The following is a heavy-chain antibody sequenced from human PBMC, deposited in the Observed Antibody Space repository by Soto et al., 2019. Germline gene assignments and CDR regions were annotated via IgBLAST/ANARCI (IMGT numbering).Heavy chain of an antibody. CDR2: ISYDGSNK. CDR3: AKDPTYYDFWSGYSGYNWFDP. J-gene: IGHJ5*02. Sequence: PGGSLRLSCAASGFTFSSYGMHWVRQAPGKGLEWVAVISYDGSNKYYADSVKGRFTISRDNSKNTLYLQMNSLRAEDTAVYYCAKDPTYYDFWSGYSGYNWFDPWGQGTLVTVSS. D-gene: IGHD3-3*01. CDR1: GFTFSSYG. V-gene: IGHV3-30*18.